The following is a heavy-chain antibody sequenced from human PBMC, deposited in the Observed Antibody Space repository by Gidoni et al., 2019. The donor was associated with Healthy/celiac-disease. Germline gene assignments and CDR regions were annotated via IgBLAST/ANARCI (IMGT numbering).Heavy chain of an antibody. Sequence: QLQLQESGPGLVKPSETLSLTCTVSGGSISSRRYSWGWIRQPPGKGLEWIGSIYYSGSTYYNPSLKSRVTISVDTSKNQFSLKLSSVTAADTAVYYCARHSRGQQWLVRGFYFDYWGQGTLVTVSS. CDR3: ARHSRGQQWLVRGFYFDY. V-gene: IGHV4-39*01. CDR2: IYYSGST. J-gene: IGHJ4*02. D-gene: IGHD6-19*01. CDR1: GGSISSRRYS.